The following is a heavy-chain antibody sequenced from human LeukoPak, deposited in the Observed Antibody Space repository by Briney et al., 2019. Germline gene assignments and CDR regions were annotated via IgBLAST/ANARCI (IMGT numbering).Heavy chain of an antibody. CDR3: ARGSVAGRDYYYMDV. Sequence: ASVKVSCKASGYTFTSFGISWIRQAPGQGLEWMSWVGGNSAYTNSAQKLQDRVTMTTDTSTNTAYMELRSLRSDDTAVYYCARGSVAGRDYYYMDVWGKGTTVTVS. CDR2: VGGNSAYT. D-gene: IGHD2-15*01. CDR1: GYTFTSFG. V-gene: IGHV1-18*01. J-gene: IGHJ6*03.